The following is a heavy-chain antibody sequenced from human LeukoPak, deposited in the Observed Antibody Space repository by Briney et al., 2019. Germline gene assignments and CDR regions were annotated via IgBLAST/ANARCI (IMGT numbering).Heavy chain of an antibody. CDR1: GFTVSSNY. Sequence: GGSLRLSCAASGFTVSSNYMSWVRQAPGKGLEWVSVIYSGGSTYYADSVKGRFTISRDNAKNSLYLQMNSLRAEDTALYYCAKDTNSGYFFDAFDIWGQGTMVTVSS. J-gene: IGHJ3*02. V-gene: IGHV3-53*05. CDR3: AKDTNSGYFFDAFDI. D-gene: IGHD5-12*01. CDR2: IYSGGST.